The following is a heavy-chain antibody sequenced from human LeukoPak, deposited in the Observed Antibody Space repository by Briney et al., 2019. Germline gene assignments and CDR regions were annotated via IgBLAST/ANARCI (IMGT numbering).Heavy chain of an antibody. CDR3: AKSPVATTLPDAFDI. CDR1: GLSFSNYA. CDR2: LSGSGGSA. V-gene: IGHV3-23*01. J-gene: IGHJ3*02. Sequence: GGSLRLSCAASGLSFSNYAMSWVRQAPGKGLEWVSGLSGSGGSAYYADSVKGRFTISRDNSKNLYLQMNSLRAEDTAVYYCAKSPVATTLPDAFDIWAKGQWSPSLQ. D-gene: IGHD2-15*01.